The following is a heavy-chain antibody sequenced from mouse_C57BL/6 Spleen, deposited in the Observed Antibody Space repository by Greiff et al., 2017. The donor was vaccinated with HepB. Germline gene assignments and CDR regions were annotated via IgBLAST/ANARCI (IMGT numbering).Heavy chain of an antibody. CDR2: FYPGSGSI. J-gene: IGHJ1*03. D-gene: IGHD1-1*01. CDR1: GYTFTEYT. Sequence: QVQLKQSGAELVKPGASVKLSCKASGYTFTEYTIHWVKQRSGQGLEWIGWFYPGSGSIKYNEKFKDKATLTADKSSSTVYMELSRLTSEDSAVYFCARHGEALYYGSSRYFDVWGTGTTVTVSS. CDR3: ARHGEALYYGSSRYFDV. V-gene: IGHV1-62-2*01.